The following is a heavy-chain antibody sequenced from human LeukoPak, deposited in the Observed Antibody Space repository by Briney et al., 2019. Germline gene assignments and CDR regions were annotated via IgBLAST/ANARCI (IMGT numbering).Heavy chain of an antibody. CDR1: GYTFTGYY. V-gene: IGHV1-2*02. D-gene: IGHD5-12*01. CDR3: ARDTPDIVATFFDY. Sequence: VASVKVSCKASGYTFTGYYMHWVRQASGQGLEWMGWINPNSGGTNYAQKFQGRVTMTRDTSISTAYMELSRLRSDDTAVYYCARDTPDIVATFFDYWGQGTLVIVSS. CDR2: INPNSGGT. J-gene: IGHJ4*02.